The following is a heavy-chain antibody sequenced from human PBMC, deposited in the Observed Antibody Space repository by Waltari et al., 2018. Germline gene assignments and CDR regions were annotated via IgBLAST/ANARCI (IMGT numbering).Heavy chain of an antibody. Sequence: QLQLQESGPRLVRPSETLSLICRVSGVSITSTRHYWAWIRQSPGQGLEGSGTVSYSGTTYISPSLKSRVSVSRDTSKNQVSLILGSVTAADMAVYYCATYIGASVGTAAFDVWGQGTMVTVSS. J-gene: IGHJ3*01. CDR1: GVSITSTRHY. V-gene: IGHV4-39*01. CDR2: VSYSGTT. CDR3: ATYIGASVGTAAFDV. D-gene: IGHD5-12*01.